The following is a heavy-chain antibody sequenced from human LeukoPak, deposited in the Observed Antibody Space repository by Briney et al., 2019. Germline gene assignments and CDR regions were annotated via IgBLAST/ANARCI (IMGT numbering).Heavy chain of an antibody. J-gene: IGHJ4*02. V-gene: IGHV4-59*01. CDR1: GGSISSYY. CDR3: ARESRSITILRVVNKFDY. Sequence: PWETLSLTCTVSGGSISSYYWSWIRQPAGKGLEWIGYIYYSGNSNYNPSLKSRVTISLDTSKNQFSLKLNSVTAADTAIYYCARESRSITILRVVNKFDYWGQGTLATVSS. D-gene: IGHD3-3*01. CDR2: IYYSGNS.